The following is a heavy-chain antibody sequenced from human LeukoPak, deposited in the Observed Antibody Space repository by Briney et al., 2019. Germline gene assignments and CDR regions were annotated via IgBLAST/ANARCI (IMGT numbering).Heavy chain of an antibody. J-gene: IGHJ3*01. V-gene: IGHV3-64*04. Sequence: GGSLRLSCSASGFTFSSYAMHWVRQAPGKGLEYVSGISSYGGSTYYADSVKGRFTISRDNAKNSLYLQMNSLRAEDTAVYYCARGWPPFWGQGTMVTVSS. CDR3: ARGWPPF. CDR1: GFTFSSYA. D-gene: IGHD2-15*01. CDR2: ISSYGGST.